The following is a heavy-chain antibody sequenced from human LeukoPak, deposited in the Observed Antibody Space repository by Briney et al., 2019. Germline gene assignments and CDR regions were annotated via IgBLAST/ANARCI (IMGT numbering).Heavy chain of an antibody. D-gene: IGHD2-2*01. CDR2: IIPIFGTA. J-gene: IGHJ4*02. V-gene: IGHV1-69*05. Sequence: SVKVSFKASGGTFSSYAISWVRQAPGQGLEWMGGIIPIFGTANYAQKFQGRVTITTDESTSTAYMELSSLRSEDTAVYYCARDCSSTSCYDYWGQGTLVTVSS. CDR3: ARDCSSTSCYDY. CDR1: GGTFSSYA.